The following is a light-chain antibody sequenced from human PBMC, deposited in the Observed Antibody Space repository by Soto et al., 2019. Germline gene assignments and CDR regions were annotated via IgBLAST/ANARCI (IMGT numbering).Light chain of an antibody. CDR2: NNI. V-gene: IGLV1-44*01. CDR3: AAWDGSLNGVA. Sequence: QSALTQPPSASGTPGQRVTISCSGSSSNIGSNTVSWYQQLPGTAPKLLIYNNIHRPSGVPDRFSGSKSGTSASLAISGLQSEDESDYYCAAWDGSLNGVAFGGGTKVTVL. CDR1: SSNIGSNT. J-gene: IGLJ2*01.